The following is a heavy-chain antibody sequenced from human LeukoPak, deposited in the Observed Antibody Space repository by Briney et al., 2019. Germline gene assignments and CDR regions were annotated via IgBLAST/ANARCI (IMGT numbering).Heavy chain of an antibody. Sequence: GGSLRLSCAASGFTFSSYAMHWVRQAPGKGLEWVAVISYDGSNKYYADSVKGRFTISRDNSKNTLYLQMNSLRAEDTAVYYCARELGYCSGGSCHWGQGTLVTVSS. CDR2: ISYDGSNK. V-gene: IGHV3-30*04. CDR1: GFTFSSYA. CDR3: ARELGYCSGGSCH. D-gene: IGHD2-15*01. J-gene: IGHJ4*02.